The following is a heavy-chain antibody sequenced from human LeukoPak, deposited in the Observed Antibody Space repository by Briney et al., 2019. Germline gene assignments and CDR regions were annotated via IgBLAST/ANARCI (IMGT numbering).Heavy chain of an antibody. Sequence: GRSLRLSCAASGFTFSSYAMHWVRQAPGKGLEWVAVISYDGSNKYYADSVKGRFTISRDNSKNTLYLQMNSLRAEDTAVYYCARDLHPYWGQGTLVTVSS. CDR1: GFTFSSYA. V-gene: IGHV3-30-3*01. J-gene: IGHJ4*02. CDR3: ARDLHPY. CDR2: ISYDGSNK.